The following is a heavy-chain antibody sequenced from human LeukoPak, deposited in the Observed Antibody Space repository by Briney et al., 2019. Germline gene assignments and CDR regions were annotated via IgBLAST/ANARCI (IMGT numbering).Heavy chain of an antibody. D-gene: IGHD3-10*01. CDR2: FYISGST. V-gene: IGHV4-4*07. J-gene: IGHJ5*02. Sequence: SETLSLTCTVSGDYISSYYWSWIRQSAGKGLEWIGRFYISGSTNYNPSLKSRVTMSVDTSKNQFSLKLSSVTAADTAVYYCARDLGAYGSEFDPWGQGTLVTVSS. CDR1: GDYISSYY. CDR3: ARDLGAYGSEFDP.